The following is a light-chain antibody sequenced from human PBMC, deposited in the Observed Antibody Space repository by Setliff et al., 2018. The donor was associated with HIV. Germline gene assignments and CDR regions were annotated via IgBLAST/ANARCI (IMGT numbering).Light chain of an antibody. V-gene: IGLV3-21*01. CDR3: QVWESSSDHPYV. CDR2: YDT. J-gene: IGLJ1*01. CDR1: NIGSKS. Sequence: SSELTQPPSVSVAPGKTARITCGGNNIGSKSVHWYQQKPGQAPVLVIYYDTDRPSGIPERFSGSNSGNTATLTISRVEAGDEADYYCQVWESSSDHPYVFGTGTKVTV.